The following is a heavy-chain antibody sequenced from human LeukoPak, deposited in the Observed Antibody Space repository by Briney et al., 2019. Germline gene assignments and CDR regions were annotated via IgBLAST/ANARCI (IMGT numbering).Heavy chain of an antibody. D-gene: IGHD6-6*01. CDR3: ARGSAYSSSSWNFDY. Sequence: GGSLRLSCAASGFTFDDYAMHWVRQAPGKGLEWVSSISSSSSYIYYADSVKGRFTISRDNAKNSLYLQMNSLRAEDTAVYYCARGSAYSSSSWNFDYWGQGTLVTVSS. V-gene: IGHV3-21*01. CDR2: ISSSSSYI. J-gene: IGHJ4*02. CDR1: GFTFDDYA.